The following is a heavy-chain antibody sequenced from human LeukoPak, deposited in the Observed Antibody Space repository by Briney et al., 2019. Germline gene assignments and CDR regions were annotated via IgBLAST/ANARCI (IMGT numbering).Heavy chain of an antibody. Sequence: SETLSLTCTVSGYSISSGYYWGWIRQPPGKGLEWIGSIYYSGSTYYNPSLKSRVTISVDTSKNQFSLKLSSVTAADTAVYYCARLRRDGYYFDYWGQGTLVTVSS. CDR1: GYSISSGYY. CDR3: ARLRRDGYYFDY. CDR2: IYYSGST. V-gene: IGHV4-38-2*02. J-gene: IGHJ4*02. D-gene: IGHD5-24*01.